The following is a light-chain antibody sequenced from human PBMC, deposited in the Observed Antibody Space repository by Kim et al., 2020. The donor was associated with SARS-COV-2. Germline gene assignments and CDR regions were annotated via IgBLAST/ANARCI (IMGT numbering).Light chain of an antibody. CDR3: HQYHTWPYS. V-gene: IGKV3-15*01. Sequence: SASPGETVTLPCRATESVSTSLAWYQQRPGQAPTLLIYGASTRATGIPARFTGSGSGSQFTLTIRGLQSEDFAVYHCHQYHTWPYSFGRGTKLEI. CDR2: GAS. CDR1: ESVSTS. J-gene: IGKJ2*03.